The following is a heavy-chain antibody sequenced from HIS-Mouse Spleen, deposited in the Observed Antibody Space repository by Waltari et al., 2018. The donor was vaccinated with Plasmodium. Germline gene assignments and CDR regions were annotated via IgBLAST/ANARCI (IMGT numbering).Heavy chain of an antibody. CDR1: GLTFSSYW. Sequence: EVQLVESGGGLVQPGGSLRLSWADSGLTFSSYWMSWVRKAPGKGLEWVANIKQDGSEKYYVDSVKGRFTISRDNAKNSLYLQMNSLRAEDTAVYYCASSWYWYFDLWGRGTLVTVSS. CDR2: IKQDGSEK. V-gene: IGHV3-7*01. J-gene: IGHJ2*01. D-gene: IGHD6-13*01. CDR3: ASSWYWYFDL.